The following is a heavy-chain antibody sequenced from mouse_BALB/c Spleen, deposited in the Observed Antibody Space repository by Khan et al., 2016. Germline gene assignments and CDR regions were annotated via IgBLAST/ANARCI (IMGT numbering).Heavy chain of an antibody. CDR2: IYPGDGDT. Sequence: QVQLQQSGAELVRPGSSVKISCKASGFAFSSYWMNWVKQRPGQGLEWIGQIYPGDGDTNYNGKFKGKATLTADKSSSTAYMQLSRLASEDSAVYFCARGTPFANWGQGTLVTVSA. CDR1: GFAFSSYW. D-gene: IGHD2-14*01. V-gene: IGHV1-80*01. CDR3: ARGTPFAN. J-gene: IGHJ3*01.